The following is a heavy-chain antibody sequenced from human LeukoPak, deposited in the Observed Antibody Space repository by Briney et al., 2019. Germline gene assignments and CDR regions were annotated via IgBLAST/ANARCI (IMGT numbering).Heavy chain of an antibody. CDR2: IYPGDSDT. J-gene: IGHJ5*02. CDR3: ATLGYCSGTSCYSGWFDP. CDR1: GYSFTSYW. V-gene: IGHV5-51*01. Sequence: GESLNISCKGSGYSFTSYWIGWVRQMPGKGQEWMGIIYPGDSDTRYSPSFQGQVTISADKSISTAYLQWSSLKATDTAMYYCATLGYCSGTSCYSGWFDPRGQGTLVTVSS. D-gene: IGHD2-2*01.